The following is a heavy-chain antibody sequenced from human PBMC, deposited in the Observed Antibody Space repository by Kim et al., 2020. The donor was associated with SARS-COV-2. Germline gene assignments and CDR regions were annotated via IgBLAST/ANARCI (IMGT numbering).Heavy chain of an antibody. Sequence: ASVKVSCKASGYTFTSYAMHWVRQAPGQRLEWMGWINAGNGNTKYSQKFQGRVTITRDTSASIAYMELSSLRSEDTAVYYCARDERPGSGYFDLWGRGTLVTVSS. CDR2: INAGNGNT. CDR1: GYTFTSYA. D-gene: IGHD2-15*01. V-gene: IGHV1-3*01. J-gene: IGHJ2*01. CDR3: ARDERPGSGYFDL.